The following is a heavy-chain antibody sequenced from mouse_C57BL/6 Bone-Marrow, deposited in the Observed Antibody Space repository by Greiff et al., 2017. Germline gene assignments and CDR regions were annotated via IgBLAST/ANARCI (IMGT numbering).Heavy chain of an antibody. CDR2: ISSGGDYI. CDR3: TREGIVTPYYYAMDY. CDR1: GFTFSSYA. J-gene: IGHJ4*01. D-gene: IGHD2-5*01. Sequence: EVKLVESGEGLVKPGGSLKLSCAASGFTFSSYAMSWVRQTPEKRLEWVAYISSGGDYIYYADNVKGRFTISRDNARNTLYLQMSSLKSEDTAMYYCTREGIVTPYYYAMDYWGQGTSVTVSS. V-gene: IGHV5-9-1*02.